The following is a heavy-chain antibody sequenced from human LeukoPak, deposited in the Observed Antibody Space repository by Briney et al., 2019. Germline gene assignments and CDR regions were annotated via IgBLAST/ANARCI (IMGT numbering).Heavy chain of an antibody. CDR2: IYFTGST. J-gene: IGHJ5*02. Sequence: PSETLSLTCTVSGGSISNKNFYWGWIRQPPGKGLEWVGSIYFTGSTYYHPSLESRVTISVDTSKNQFSLKVSAVTAADTAAYHCAKSRGRGSFDPWGQGTLVIVSS. V-gene: IGHV4-39*01. CDR1: GGSISNKNFY. D-gene: IGHD5-24*01. CDR3: AKSRGRGSFDP.